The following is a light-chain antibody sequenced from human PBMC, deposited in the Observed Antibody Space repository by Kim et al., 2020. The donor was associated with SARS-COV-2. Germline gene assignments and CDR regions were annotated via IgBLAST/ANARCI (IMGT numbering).Light chain of an antibody. CDR2: DVT. CDR3: CSYAGSPLYV. CDR1: SIDVGGYNS. Sequence: QSVTISCTGTSIDVGGYNSVSWYQQHPGKAPRLMIYDVTKRPSGVPDRFSGSQSGNTASLTISGLQAEDEADYYCCSYAGSPLYVFGTGTKVTVL. V-gene: IGLV2-11*03. J-gene: IGLJ1*01.